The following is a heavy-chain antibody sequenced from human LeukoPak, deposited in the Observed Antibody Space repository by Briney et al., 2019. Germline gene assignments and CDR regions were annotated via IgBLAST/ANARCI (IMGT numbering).Heavy chain of an antibody. CDR1: GFTVSNKY. D-gene: IGHD1-26*01. CDR2: MYSGGST. CDR3: ARVPGGWDLYFDH. Sequence: GGSLRLSCAASGFTVSNKYISWVRQAPGKGLEWLSVMYSGGSTYYADSVKGRFIMSRDISKNSLYLQMSSLSAEDTALYYCARVPGGWDLYFDHWGQGTLVTVSS. V-gene: IGHV3-53*01. J-gene: IGHJ4*02.